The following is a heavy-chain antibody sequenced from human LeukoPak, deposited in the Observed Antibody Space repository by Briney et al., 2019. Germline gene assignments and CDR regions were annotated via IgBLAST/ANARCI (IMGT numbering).Heavy chain of an antibody. Sequence: GGSLRLSCAASGFTFSSYGMHWVRQAPGMGLEWVAFIRYDGSNKYYADSVKGRFTISRDNSKNTLYLQMNSLRAEDTAVYYCAKVGIAAAGDTFDYWGQGTLVTVSS. CDR2: IRYDGSNK. V-gene: IGHV3-30*02. CDR3: AKVGIAAAGDTFDY. J-gene: IGHJ4*02. CDR1: GFTFSSYG. D-gene: IGHD6-13*01.